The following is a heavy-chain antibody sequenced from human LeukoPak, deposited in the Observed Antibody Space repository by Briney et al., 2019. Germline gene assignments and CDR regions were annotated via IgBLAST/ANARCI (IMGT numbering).Heavy chain of an antibody. CDR2: ISYSGNT. Sequence: KPSATLSLTCTVSGGSVSSRSHYWGWIRQPPGKGLEWIGSISYSGNTYSNPSLKSRVTISVDTSKNQLSLKLSSVTAADTAVYYCAKPVTRSSDGMDVWGQGTTVTVSS. D-gene: IGHD4-17*01. CDR3: AKPVTRSSDGMDV. CDR1: GGSVSSRSHY. J-gene: IGHJ6*02. V-gene: IGHV4-39*01.